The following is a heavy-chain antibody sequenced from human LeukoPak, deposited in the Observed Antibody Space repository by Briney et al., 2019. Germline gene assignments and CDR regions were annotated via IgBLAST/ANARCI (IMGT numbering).Heavy chain of an antibody. CDR1: GYTFTSYN. J-gene: IGHJ4*02. CDR3: ARDIAGGWNYFDY. CDR2: INPTGGST. Sequence: ASVKVSCKASGYTFTSYNIHWVRQAPGQGLEWRGIINPTGGSTGYAQKFQGRVTMTRDTSTTTVYMEMSSLRSEDTAVYYCARDIAGGWNYFDYWGQGTLVTVSS. V-gene: IGHV1-46*01. D-gene: IGHD1-14*01.